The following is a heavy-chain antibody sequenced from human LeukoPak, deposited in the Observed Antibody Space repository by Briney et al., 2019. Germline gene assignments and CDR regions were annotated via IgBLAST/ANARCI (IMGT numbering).Heavy chain of an antibody. CDR3: ARKGPKVTIFGVVNRKTYMDV. V-gene: IGHV4-34*01. D-gene: IGHD3-3*01. Sequence: SETLSLTCAVYGGSFSGYYWSWIRQPPGKGLECIGELNHSGSTNYNPSLKSRVTISVVTSKNQFSLKLSSVTAADTAVYYCARKGPKVTIFGVVNRKTYMDVWGKGTTVTVSS. CDR2: LNHSGST. J-gene: IGHJ6*03. CDR1: GGSFSGYY.